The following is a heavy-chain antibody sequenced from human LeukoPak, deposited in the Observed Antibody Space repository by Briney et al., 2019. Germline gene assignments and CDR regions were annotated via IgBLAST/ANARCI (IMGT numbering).Heavy chain of an antibody. CDR3: ARISMVRGATLSWFDP. Sequence: KPSETLSLTCTVSGGSISTYYWTCIRQPPGKGLEYIGYIYYTGGHNCNPSLESRVTISVDMSKNQFSLKLSSVTAADTAVYYCARISMVRGATLSWFDPWGQGTLVTVSS. J-gene: IGHJ5*02. CDR2: IYYTGGH. D-gene: IGHD3-10*01. V-gene: IGHV4-59*08. CDR1: GGSISTYY.